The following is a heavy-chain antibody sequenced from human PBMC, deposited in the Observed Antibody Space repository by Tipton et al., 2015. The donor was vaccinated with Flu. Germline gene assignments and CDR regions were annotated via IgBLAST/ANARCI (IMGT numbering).Heavy chain of an antibody. CDR2: IRQDGSEK. CDR3: ARGYSKFDY. CDR1: GFTFTSYW. D-gene: IGHD6-13*01. V-gene: IGHV3-7*04. Sequence: SLRLSCAASGFTFTSYWMTWVRQAPGKGLEWVANIRQDGSEKHYVDSVKGRFTISRDNAKNSLYLQMSSLRAEDTAVYYCARGYSKFDYWGQGTLVTVSS. J-gene: IGHJ4*02.